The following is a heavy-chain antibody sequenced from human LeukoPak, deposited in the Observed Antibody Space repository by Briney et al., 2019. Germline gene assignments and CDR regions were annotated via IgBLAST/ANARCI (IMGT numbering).Heavy chain of an antibody. CDR3: ARDRGAVDY. Sequence: QSGGSLRLSCAASGFTFSSYAMTWVRQAPGKGLEWLSYISSDSSTIYDADSVKGRFTISRDNARNLLFLQMNSLRAEDTALYYCARDRGAVDYWGQGTLVTVSS. V-gene: IGHV3-48*01. CDR2: ISSDSSTI. CDR1: GFTFSSYA. J-gene: IGHJ4*02.